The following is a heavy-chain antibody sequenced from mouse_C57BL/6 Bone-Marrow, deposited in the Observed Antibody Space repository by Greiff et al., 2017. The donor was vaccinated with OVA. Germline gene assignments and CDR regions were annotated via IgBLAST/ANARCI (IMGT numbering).Heavy chain of an antibody. CDR3: TTPYYGSRFDY. J-gene: IGHJ2*01. D-gene: IGHD1-1*01. CDR2: IDPEDGDT. V-gene: IGHV14-1*01. CDR1: GFNIKDYY. Sequence: EVKVEESGAELVRPGASVKLSCTASGFNIKDYYMHWVKQRPEQGLEWIGRIDPEDGDTEYAPKFQGKATMTADTSSNTAYLQLSSLTSEDTAVYYCTTPYYGSRFDYWGQGTTLTVSS.